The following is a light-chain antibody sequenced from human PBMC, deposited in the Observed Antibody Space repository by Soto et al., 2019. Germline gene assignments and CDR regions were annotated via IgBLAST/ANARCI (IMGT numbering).Light chain of an antibody. Sequence: QSALTQPASVSGSPGQSITISCTGTSSDVGGYNYVSWYQQHPVKAPKLMIYDVSTRHSGVSNRFSGSNSGHTATLTISGLQTEDEADHYCRVYTGSRTLVLFGGGTKLTVL. CDR3: RVYTGSRTLVL. J-gene: IGLJ2*01. V-gene: IGLV2-14*01. CDR2: DVS. CDR1: SSDVGGYNY.